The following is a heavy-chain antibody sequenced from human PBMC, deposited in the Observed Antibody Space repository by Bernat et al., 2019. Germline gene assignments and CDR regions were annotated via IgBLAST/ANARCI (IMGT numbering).Heavy chain of an antibody. CDR3: ATDTRTAGGVGFWSGQD. D-gene: IGHD3-3*01. CDR2: FDPEDGET. CDR1: GYTLTDLS. Sequence: QVQLVQSGAEVKKPGASVKVSCKVSGYTLTDLSMHWVRQAPGKGLEWMGGFDPEDGETIYAQKFQGRVTMTEDTSTDTAYMELSSLRSEDTAVYYCATDTRTAGGVGFWSGQDWGQGTLVTVSS. V-gene: IGHV1-24*01. J-gene: IGHJ4*02.